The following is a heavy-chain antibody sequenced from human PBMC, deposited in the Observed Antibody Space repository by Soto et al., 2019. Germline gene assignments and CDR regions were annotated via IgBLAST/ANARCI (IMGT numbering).Heavy chain of an antibody. CDR3: ARTLRFLEWLLYDYYGIDV. J-gene: IGHJ6*02. CDR1: GGSFSGYY. D-gene: IGHD3-3*01. CDR2: INHSGST. V-gene: IGHV4-34*01. Sequence: SETLSLTCAVYGGSFSGYYWSWIRQPPGKGLEWIGEINHSGSTNYNPPLKSRVTISVDTSKNQFSLKLSSVTAADTAVYYCARTLRFLEWLLYDYYGIDVWGQGTTVTVSS.